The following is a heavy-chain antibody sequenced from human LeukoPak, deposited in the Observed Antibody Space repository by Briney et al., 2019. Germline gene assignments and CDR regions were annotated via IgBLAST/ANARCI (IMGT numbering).Heavy chain of an antibody. CDR3: AKDAQSIGSYFDS. D-gene: IGHD2/OR15-2a*01. V-gene: IGHV3-23*01. CDR1: GFAFGSEA. Sequence: GGSLRLSCAVSGFAFGSEAMSWVRQSPARGLEWVASISPGGGTTYYADSVKGRFTISRDNSKNTLYLQMSSLRVDDTAIYYCAKDAQSIGSYFDSWGQGSLVIVSS. CDR2: ISPGGGTT. J-gene: IGHJ4*02.